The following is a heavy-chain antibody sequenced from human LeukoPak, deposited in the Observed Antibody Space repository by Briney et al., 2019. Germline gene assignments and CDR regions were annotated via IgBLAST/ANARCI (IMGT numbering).Heavy chain of an antibody. CDR2: IIPAFGTP. D-gene: IGHD3-3*01. CDR3: VRMKYYDLWSGDDY. V-gene: IGHV1-69*05. J-gene: IGHJ4*02. CDR1: GGTSSSYA. Sequence: GASVKVSCKASGGTSSSYAISWVRQAPGQGLEWMGRIIPAFGTPNYAQNFQGRVTITTDESRTTAYMELRSLRSEDTAVYYCVRMKYYDLWSGDDYWGQGTLVTVSS.